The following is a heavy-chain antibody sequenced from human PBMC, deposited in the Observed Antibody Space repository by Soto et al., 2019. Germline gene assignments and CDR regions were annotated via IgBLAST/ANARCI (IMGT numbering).Heavy chain of an antibody. CDR3: ARVVYSSSLIMGYYDYGMDV. V-gene: IGHV4-59*01. CDR2: IYYSGST. CDR1: GGSISSYY. Sequence: SETLSLTCTVSGGSISSYYWSWIRQPPGKGLEWIGYIYYSGSTNYNPSLKSRVTISVETSKNQFSLKLSSVTAADTAVYYCARVVYSSSLIMGYYDYGMDVWGEGTRVTVSS. D-gene: IGHD6-13*01. J-gene: IGHJ6*02.